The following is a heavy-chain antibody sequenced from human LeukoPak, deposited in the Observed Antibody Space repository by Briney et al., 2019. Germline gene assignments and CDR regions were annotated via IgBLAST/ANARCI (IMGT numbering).Heavy chain of an antibody. V-gene: IGHV4-31*03. J-gene: IGHJ6*03. CDR3: ARGVESSSISYHYYYYMDV. CDR2: IYYSGST. CDR1: GGSISSGGYY. D-gene: IGHD6-6*01. Sequence: SETLSLTCTVSGGSISSGGYYWNWIRQHPGKGLEWIGYIYYSGSTYYNPSLKSRVTISVDTSKNQFSLKLSSVTAADTAVYYCARGVESSSISYHYYYYMDVWGKGTTVTVSS.